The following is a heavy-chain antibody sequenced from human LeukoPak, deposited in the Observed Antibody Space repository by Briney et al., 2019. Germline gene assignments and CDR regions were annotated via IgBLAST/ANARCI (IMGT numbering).Heavy chain of an antibody. CDR3: ARAPPSMVRRVIKHTYYFDY. CDR2: ISSSSSYI. J-gene: IGHJ4*02. V-gene: IGHV3-21*01. Sequence: GGSLRLSCAASGFTFSSYSMSWVRQAPGKGLEWVSSISSSSSYIYYADSVKGRFTISRDNAKNSLYLQMNSLRAEDTAVYYCARAPPSMVRRVIKHTYYFDYWGQGTLVTVSS. CDR1: GFTFSSYS. D-gene: IGHD3-10*01.